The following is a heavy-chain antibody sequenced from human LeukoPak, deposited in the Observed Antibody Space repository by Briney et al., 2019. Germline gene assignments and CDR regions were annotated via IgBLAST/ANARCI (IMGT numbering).Heavy chain of an antibody. J-gene: IGHJ4*02. V-gene: IGHV4-59*12. CDR2: IYYTGTT. Sequence: PSETLSLTCTVSGGSISSYYWSWIRQPPGKGLEWVGYIYYTGTTNYNPSLKSRVTISVDTSKNQFSLKLSSVTAADTAVYYCARDDLGYCSGGSCYPFDYWGQGTLVTVSS. D-gene: IGHD2-15*01. CDR1: GGSISSYY. CDR3: ARDDLGYCSGGSCYPFDY.